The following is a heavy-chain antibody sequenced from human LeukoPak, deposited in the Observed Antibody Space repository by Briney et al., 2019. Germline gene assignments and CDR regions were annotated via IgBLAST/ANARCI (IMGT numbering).Heavy chain of an antibody. D-gene: IGHD3-10*01. Sequence: SETLSLTCTVSGGSISSSSYYWGWIRQPPGKGLEWIGSIYYSGSTYYNPSLKSRVTISVDTSKNQFSLKLSSVTAADTAVYYCARRHYGSGSYSKRAFDYWGQGTLVTVSS. CDR1: GGSISSSSYY. CDR3: ARRHYGSGSYSKRAFDY. V-gene: IGHV4-39*01. CDR2: IYYSGST. J-gene: IGHJ4*02.